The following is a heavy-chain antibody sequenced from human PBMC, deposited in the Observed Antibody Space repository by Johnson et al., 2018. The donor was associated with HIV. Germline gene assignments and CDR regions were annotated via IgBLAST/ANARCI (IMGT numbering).Heavy chain of an antibody. CDR3: AREDVGSSAPDAFDI. Sequence: EQLVESGGGVVQPGRSLRLSCAASGFTFSSYWMSWVRQAPGKGLEWVANIKQDGSEQYYVDSVKVRFTISRDNAENSLYLQMNSLRAEDTAVYYCAREDVGSSAPDAFDIWGQGTMVTVSS. V-gene: IGHV3-7*01. D-gene: IGHD1-26*01. J-gene: IGHJ3*02. CDR1: GFTFSSYW. CDR2: IKQDGSEQ.